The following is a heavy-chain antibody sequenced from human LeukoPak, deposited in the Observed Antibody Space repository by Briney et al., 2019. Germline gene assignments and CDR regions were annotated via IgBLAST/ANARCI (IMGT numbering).Heavy chain of an antibody. J-gene: IGHJ4*02. CDR1: GGSFSGYY. Sequence: PSETLSLTCAVYGGSFSGYYWGWIRQPPGKGLEWIGEINHSGSTNYNPSLKSRVTISVDTSKNQFSLKLSSVTAADTAVYYCARAAYVLRFLEWLRKYYFDYWGQGTLVTVSS. D-gene: IGHD3-3*01. CDR3: ARAAYVLRFLEWLRKYYFDY. V-gene: IGHV4-34*01. CDR2: INHSGST.